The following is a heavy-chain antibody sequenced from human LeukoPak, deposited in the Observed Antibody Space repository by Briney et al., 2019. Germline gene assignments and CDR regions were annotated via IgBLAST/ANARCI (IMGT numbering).Heavy chain of an antibody. CDR3: ARDLMTTHMDV. J-gene: IGHJ6*03. Sequence: SETLSLTCTVSGYSISSGYYWGWIRQPPGKGLEWIGSIYYSGSTYYNPSLKSRVTISVDTSKNQFSLKLSSVTAADTAVYYCARDLMTTHMDVWGKGTTVTVSS. D-gene: IGHD4-11*01. V-gene: IGHV4-38-2*02. CDR2: IYYSGST. CDR1: GYSISSGYY.